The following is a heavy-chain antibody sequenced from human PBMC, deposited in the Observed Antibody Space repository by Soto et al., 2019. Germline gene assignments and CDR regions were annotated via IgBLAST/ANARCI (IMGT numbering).Heavy chain of an antibody. CDR3: ARVFRGLYYFDY. CDR2: ISSSSSYT. J-gene: IGHJ4*02. Sequence: GGSLRLSCAACGFTFSDYYISWIRQAPGKGLEWVSYISSSSSYTNYADSVKGRFTISRDNAKNSLYLQMNSLRAEDTAVYYCARVFRGLYYFDYCGQRTLVTVCS. V-gene: IGHV3-11*06. CDR1: GFTFSDYY.